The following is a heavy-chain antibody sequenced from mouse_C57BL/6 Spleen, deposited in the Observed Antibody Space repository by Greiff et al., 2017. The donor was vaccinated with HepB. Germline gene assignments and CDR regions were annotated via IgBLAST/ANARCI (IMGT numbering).Heavy chain of an antibody. CDR3: ARDYGSSRYWYFDV. CDR1: GYTFTDYN. J-gene: IGHJ1*03. V-gene: IGHV1-18*01. CDR2: INPNNGGT. Sequence: VQLQQSGPELVKPGASVKIPCKASGYTFTDYNMDWVKQSHGKSLEWIGDINPNNGGTIYNQKFKGKATLTVDKSSSTAYMELRSLTSEDTAVYYCARDYGSSRYWYFDVWGTGTTVTVSS. D-gene: IGHD1-1*01.